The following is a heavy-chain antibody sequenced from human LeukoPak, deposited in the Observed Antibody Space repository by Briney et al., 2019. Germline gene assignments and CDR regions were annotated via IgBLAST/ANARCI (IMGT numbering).Heavy chain of an antibody. J-gene: IGHJ4*02. CDR1: GFTFSSYG. CDR2: ISYDGSNK. D-gene: IGHD2-15*01. CDR3: AKGLKDYYFDY. Sequence: GGSLRLSCAASGFTFSSYGMHWVRQAPGKGLEWVAVISYDGSNKYYADSVKGRFTISRDNSKNTLCLQMNSLRAEDTAVYYCAKGLKDYYFDYWGQGTLVTVSS. V-gene: IGHV3-30*18.